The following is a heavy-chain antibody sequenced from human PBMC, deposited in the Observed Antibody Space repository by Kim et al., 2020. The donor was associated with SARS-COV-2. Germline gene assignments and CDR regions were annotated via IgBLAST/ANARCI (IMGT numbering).Heavy chain of an antibody. Sequence: ASVKVSCKASGYTFTSYVISWVRQAPGQGLEWMGWISAYNGNTNYAQKLQGRVTMTTDTSTSTAYMELRSLRSDDTAVYYCARRVAVAGTGYYFDYWGQGTLVTVSS. CDR3: ARRVAVAGTGYYFDY. CDR1: GYTFTSYV. V-gene: IGHV1-18*01. D-gene: IGHD6-19*01. J-gene: IGHJ4*02. CDR2: ISAYNGNT.